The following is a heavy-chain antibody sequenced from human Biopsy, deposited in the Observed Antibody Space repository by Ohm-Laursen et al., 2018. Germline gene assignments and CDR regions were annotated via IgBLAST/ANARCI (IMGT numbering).Heavy chain of an antibody. Sequence: SSVKVSCKGSEFSFSRYDMHWVRQAPGRGLEWMGIISPSGGGTMDTQKFQDRLTMTRDTSTSTVHMELKTLKSEDTAVYYCAIFEGYSDDNLDYEHYGMDVWGQGTTVTVSS. CDR2: ISPSGGGT. CDR1: EFSFSRYD. CDR3: AIFEGYSDDNLDYEHYGMDV. V-gene: IGHV1-46*01. D-gene: IGHD1-26*01. J-gene: IGHJ6*02.